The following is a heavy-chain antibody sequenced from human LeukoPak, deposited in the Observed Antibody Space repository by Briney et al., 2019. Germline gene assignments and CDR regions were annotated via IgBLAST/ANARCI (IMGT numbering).Heavy chain of an antibody. D-gene: IGHD3-10*02. CDR2: IHYDGSDK. V-gene: IGHV3-30*02. CDR1: GFIFSSHG. Sequence: PGGSLRLSCAASGFIFSSHGMNWVRQAPGKGLEWVAFIHYDGSDKYYADSVKGRFTISRDNSKNTLYLQMNSLRAEDTAVYYCAKDPCSGTYYYYYYMDVWGKGTTVTISS. CDR3: AKDPCSGTYYYYYYMDV. J-gene: IGHJ6*03.